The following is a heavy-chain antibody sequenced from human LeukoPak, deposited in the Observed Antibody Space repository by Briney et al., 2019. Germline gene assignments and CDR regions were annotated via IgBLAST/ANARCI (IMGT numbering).Heavy chain of an antibody. V-gene: IGHV3-21*06. CDR3: ARSIKGYYYYYMDV. CDR1: GFTFSTYS. Sequence: GGSLRLSCAGSGFTFSTYSMNWVRQAPGKGLEWVSSISGSSGSIYYADSVKDRFTISRDNAENSLYLQMNSLRAEDTAVYYCARSIKGYYYYYMDVWGKGTTVTVSS. D-gene: IGHD3-3*02. J-gene: IGHJ6*03. CDR2: ISGSSGSI.